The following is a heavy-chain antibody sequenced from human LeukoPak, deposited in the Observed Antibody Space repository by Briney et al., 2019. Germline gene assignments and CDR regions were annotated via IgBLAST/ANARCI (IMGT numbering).Heavy chain of an antibody. CDR2: IYHSGST. CDR1: GGSISSSNW. V-gene: IGHV4-4*02. J-gene: IGHJ3*02. CDR3: ARDGRGYSGYEADAFDI. D-gene: IGHD5-12*01. Sequence: ASGTLSLTCAVSGGSISSSNWWSWVRQPPGKGLEWIGEIYHSGSTSYNPSLKSRVTISVDKSKNQFSLKLSSVTAADTAVYYCARDGRGYSGYEADAFDIWGQGTMVTVSS.